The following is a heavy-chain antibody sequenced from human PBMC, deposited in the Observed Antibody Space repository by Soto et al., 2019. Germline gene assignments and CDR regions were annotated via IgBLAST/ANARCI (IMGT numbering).Heavy chain of an antibody. CDR1: GGTFSSYA. Sequence: QVQLVQSGAEVKKPGSSVKVSCKASGGTFSSYAISWVRQAPGQGLEWMGGIIPIFGTANYAQKFQGRVTITADESTSTVYMELSSLRSEDTAVYYCARPHSSNTAMVTAYYYYGMDVWGQGTTVTVSS. CDR2: IIPIFGTA. CDR3: ARPHSSNTAMVTAYYYYGMDV. D-gene: IGHD5-18*01. V-gene: IGHV1-69*12. J-gene: IGHJ6*02.